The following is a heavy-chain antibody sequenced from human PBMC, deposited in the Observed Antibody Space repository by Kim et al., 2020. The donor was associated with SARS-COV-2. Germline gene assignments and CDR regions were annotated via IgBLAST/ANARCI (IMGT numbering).Heavy chain of an antibody. CDR3: SLLVVVGGGMWGED. CDR2: IDPSDSYT. CDR1: GYSFTSYW. J-gene: IGHJ4*02. Sequence: GESLKISCKGSGYSFTSYWISWVRQMPGKGLEWMGRIDPSDSYTHYSPSFQVPVTLSSYPSLLPSSLPFILLPSSDTAIYYCSLLVVVGGGMWGEDWGEG. V-gene: IGHV5-10-1*01. D-gene: IGHD2-15*01.